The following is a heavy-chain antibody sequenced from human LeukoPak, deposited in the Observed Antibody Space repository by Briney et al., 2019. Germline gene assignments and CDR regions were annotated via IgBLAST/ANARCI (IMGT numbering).Heavy chain of an antibody. J-gene: IGHJ5*02. CDR1: GGTFSSYA. V-gene: IGHV1-69*06. Sequence: GASVKVSCKASGGTFSSYAISWVRQAPGQGLEWMGGIIPIFGTANYAQKFQGRVTITADKSTSTAYMELSSLRSEDTAVYYCARGRYCSSTSCRWNWFDPWGQGTLVTVSS. D-gene: IGHD2-2*01. CDR3: ARGRYCSSTSCRWNWFDP. CDR2: IIPIFGTA.